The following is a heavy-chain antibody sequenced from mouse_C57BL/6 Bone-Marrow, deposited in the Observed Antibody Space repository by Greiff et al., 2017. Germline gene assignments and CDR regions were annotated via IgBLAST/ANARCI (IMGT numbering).Heavy chain of an antibody. J-gene: IGHJ2*01. CDR1: GYTFTSYW. CDR3: ASLYYYGSTLFDY. Sequence: VQLQQPGAELVMPGASVKLSCKASGYTFTSYWMHWVKQRPGQGLEWIGEIDPSDSYTNYNQKFKGKSTLTVAKSSSTAYMQLSSLTSEDSAVYYCASLYYYGSTLFDYWGQGTTLTVSS. CDR2: IDPSDSYT. V-gene: IGHV1-69*01. D-gene: IGHD1-1*01.